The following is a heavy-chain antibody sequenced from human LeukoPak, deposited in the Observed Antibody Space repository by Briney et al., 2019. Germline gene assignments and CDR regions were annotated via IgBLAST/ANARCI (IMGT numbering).Heavy chain of an antibody. V-gene: IGHV1-18*01. D-gene: IGHD2-2*01. CDR1: GYTFTSYG. CDR3: ARDSCSSTSCYVRGGIDY. J-gene: IGHJ4*02. Sequence: ASVKVSCKASGYTFTSYGISWVRQAPGQGLEWMGWISAYNGNTNYAQKLQGRVTMTTDTSTSTAYMELRSLRSDDTAVYYCARDSCSSTSCYVRGGIDYWGQGTLVTVSS. CDR2: ISAYNGNT.